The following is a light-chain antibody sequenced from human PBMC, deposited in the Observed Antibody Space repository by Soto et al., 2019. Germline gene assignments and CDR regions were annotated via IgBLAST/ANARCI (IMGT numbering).Light chain of an antibody. Sequence: EILLTQSPGTLSLSPGEIATLSCGASQSIAGRNYLAWYQQKPGQAPRLLIYSASSRAAGIPARFSGSGTGTDFTLTINRLEPEDSAVYYCQQYQSTPYTLGQGTKV. CDR1: QSIAGRNY. CDR3: QQYQSTPYT. CDR2: SAS. J-gene: IGKJ2*01. V-gene: IGKV3-20*01.